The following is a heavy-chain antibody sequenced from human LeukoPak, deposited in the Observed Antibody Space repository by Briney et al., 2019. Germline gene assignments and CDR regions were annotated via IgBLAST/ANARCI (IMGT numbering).Heavy chain of an antibody. Sequence: GASVKVSCKASGYTFTSYDINWVRQATGQGLEWMGWMNPNSGNTDYAQKFQGRVTMTRNSSITTAYMELSSLRSEDTAVYYCARRHGRCSDGSCYYPDYWGQGTLVTVSS. CDR3: ARRHGRCSDGSCYYPDY. V-gene: IGHV1-8*01. D-gene: IGHD2-15*01. CDR2: MNPNSGNT. CDR1: GYTFTSYD. J-gene: IGHJ4*02.